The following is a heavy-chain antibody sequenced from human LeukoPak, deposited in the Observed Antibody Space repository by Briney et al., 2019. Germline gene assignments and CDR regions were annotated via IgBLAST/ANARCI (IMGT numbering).Heavy chain of an antibody. V-gene: IGHV1-8*01. CDR1: GYTFTSYD. D-gene: IGHD6-6*01. J-gene: IGHJ5*02. Sequence: GASVKVSCKASGYTFTSYDFNWVRQATGQRPEWMGWMSPNSGDTGYAQKFQDRVTMTRNTSISTAYMELSSLRSEDTAVYYCASCLSTLRSSCWFDPWGQGTLVTVSS. CDR2: MSPNSGDT. CDR3: ASCLSTLRSSCWFDP.